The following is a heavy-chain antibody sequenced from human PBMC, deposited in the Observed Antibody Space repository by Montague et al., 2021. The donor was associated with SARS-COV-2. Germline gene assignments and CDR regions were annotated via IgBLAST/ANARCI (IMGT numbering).Heavy chain of an antibody. D-gene: IGHD3-22*01. CDR3: ARHGKTRIAMIVVVIGYFDY. Sequence: SETLSLTCTVSGGSISSSSYYWGWIRQPPGKGLEWIGSIYYSGSTYYNPSLKSRVTISVDTSKNQFSLKLSSVTAADTAVCYCARHGKTRIAMIVVVIGYFDYWGRGTLVTVSS. J-gene: IGHJ4*02. CDR2: IYYSGST. V-gene: IGHV4-39*01. CDR1: GGSISSSSYY.